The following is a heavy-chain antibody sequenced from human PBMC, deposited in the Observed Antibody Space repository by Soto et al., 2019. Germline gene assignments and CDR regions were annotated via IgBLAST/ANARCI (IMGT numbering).Heavy chain of an antibody. V-gene: IGHV4-34*01. Sequence: QLQLQQWGAGLLKPSETLSLTCAVYGGSFSGYYWSWIRQPPGKGLEWIGEINHSGSTNYNPSLKSRVTISVDTSKHQFYLKLSSVNAADTAVYYCASHSSSSPGNYYYYGMDVWGQGTTVTVS. J-gene: IGHJ6*02. CDR2: INHSGST. CDR1: GGSFSGYY. CDR3: ASHSSSSPGNYYYYGMDV. D-gene: IGHD6-6*01.